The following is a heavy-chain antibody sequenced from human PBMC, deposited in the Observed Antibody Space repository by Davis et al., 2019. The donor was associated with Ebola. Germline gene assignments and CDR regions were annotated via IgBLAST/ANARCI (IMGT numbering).Heavy chain of an antibody. CDR2: INHSGST. CDR1: GGSFSGYY. V-gene: IGHV4-34*01. J-gene: IGHJ4*02. D-gene: IGHD3-10*01. CDR3: AGQTYYYASGSYYNYFDY. Sequence: MPGGSLRLSCAVYGGSFSGYYWSWIRQPPGKGLEWIGEINHSGSTNYNPSLKSRVTISVDTSKNQFSLKLSSVTAADTAVYYCAGQTYYYASGSYYNYFDYWGQGTLVTVSS.